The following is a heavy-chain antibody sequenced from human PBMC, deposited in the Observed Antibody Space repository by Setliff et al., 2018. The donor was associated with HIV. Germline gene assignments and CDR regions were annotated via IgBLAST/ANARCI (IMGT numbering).Heavy chain of an antibody. J-gene: IGHJ6*03. Sequence: SETLSLTCTVSGDPISTYYWSWVRKPPGKGLEWVGYVYFSGSTSYSPSLRGRVTMSVDPSKNQFSLKLNSVTAADTAIYYCARGNYDTSDYYTNFYYYYMDVWGKGTAVTVSS. V-gene: IGHV4-59*01. CDR3: ARGNYDTSDYYTNFYYYYMDV. CDR2: VYFSGST. D-gene: IGHD3-22*01. CDR1: GDPISTYY.